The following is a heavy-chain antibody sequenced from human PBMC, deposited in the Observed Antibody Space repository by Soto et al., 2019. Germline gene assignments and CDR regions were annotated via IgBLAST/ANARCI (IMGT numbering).Heavy chain of an antibody. CDR2: INHSGST. V-gene: IGHV4-34*01. D-gene: IGHD6-13*01. J-gene: IGHJ6*02. Sequence: KTSETLSLTCAVYGGSFSGYYWSWIRQPPGKGLEWIGEINHSGSTNYNPSLKSRVTISVDTSKNQFSLKLSSVTAADTAVYYCARGRYSSSRGGYYYGMDVWGQGTTVTVSS. CDR3: ARGRYSSSRGGYYYGMDV. CDR1: GGSFSGYY.